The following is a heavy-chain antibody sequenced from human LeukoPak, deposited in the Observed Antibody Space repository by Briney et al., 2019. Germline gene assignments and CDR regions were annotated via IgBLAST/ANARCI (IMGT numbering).Heavy chain of an antibody. CDR1: GFTFSSYG. CDR3: AKDYGGNSMIDY. V-gene: IGHV3-33*06. CDR2: IWYDGSNK. J-gene: IGHJ4*02. Sequence: PGRSLRLSCAASGFTFSSYGMHWVRQAPGKGLEWVAVIWYDGSNKYYADSVKGRFTISRDNSKNTLYLQMNSLRAEDTAVYYCAKDYGGNSMIDYWGRGTLVTVSS. D-gene: IGHD4-23*01.